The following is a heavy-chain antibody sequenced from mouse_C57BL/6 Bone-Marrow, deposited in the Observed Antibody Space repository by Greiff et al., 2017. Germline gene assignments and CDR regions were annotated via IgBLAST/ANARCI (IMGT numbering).Heavy chain of an antibody. V-gene: IGHV1-63*01. CDR1: GYTFTNYW. CDR3: ARGGSSYGAMDY. D-gene: IGHD1-1*01. J-gene: IGHJ4*01. CDR2: IYPGGGYT. Sequence: VQLQEPGAELVRPGTSVKMSCKASGYTFTNYWIGWAKQRPGHGLEWIGDIYPGGGYTNYNEKFKGKATLTADKSSSTAYMQFSSLTSEDSVIYYCARGGSSYGAMDYWGQGTSVTVSS.